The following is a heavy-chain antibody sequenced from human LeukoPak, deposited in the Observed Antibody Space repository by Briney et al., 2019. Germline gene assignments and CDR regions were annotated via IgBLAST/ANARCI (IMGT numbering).Heavy chain of an antibody. CDR2: IKQDGSEK. CDR3: ARVLDGN. D-gene: IGHD5-24*01. CDR1: GFTFSSYW. Sequence: GGSLSLFCAASGFTFSSYWMTWVRQAPGKGLQWVANIKQDGSEKYYVDSVKGRFTISRDNAKNSLYLQMDSLRTEDTAVYYCARVLDGNWGQGPVVTVSS. J-gene: IGHJ4*02. V-gene: IGHV3-7*01.